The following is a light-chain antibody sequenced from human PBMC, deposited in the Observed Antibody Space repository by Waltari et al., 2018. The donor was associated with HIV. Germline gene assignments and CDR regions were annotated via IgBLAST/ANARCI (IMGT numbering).Light chain of an antibody. CDR2: EVS. Sequence: QSALTQPASVSGSPGQSITISCTGTSRDVGGYNYVSWYQQHPGTAPKLMIFEVSNRPSGVSNRFSGSKSVNTASLTISGLQAEDEADYYCSSYTTRSTPDPNWVFGGGTKLTVL. J-gene: IGLJ3*02. CDR3: SSYTTRSTPDPNWV. V-gene: IGLV2-14*01. CDR1: SRDVGGYNY.